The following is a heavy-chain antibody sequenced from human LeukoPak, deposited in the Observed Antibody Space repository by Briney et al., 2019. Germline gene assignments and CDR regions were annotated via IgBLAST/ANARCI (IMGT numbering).Heavy chain of an antibody. D-gene: IGHD3-22*01. CDR1: GGSISSSNW. J-gene: IGHJ4*02. CDR3: AIQSGYDSSGYWVDY. CDR2: IYHSGST. V-gene: IGHV4-4*02. Sequence: SGTLSLTCAVSGGSISSSNWWSWVRQPPGKGLEWIGEIYHSGSTNYNPSLKSRVTISVDTSKNQFSLKLSSVTAADTAVYYCAIQSGYDSSGYWVDYWGQGTLVTVSS.